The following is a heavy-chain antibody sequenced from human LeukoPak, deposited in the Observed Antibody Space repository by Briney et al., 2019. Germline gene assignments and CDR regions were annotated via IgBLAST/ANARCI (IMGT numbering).Heavy chain of an antibody. CDR1: GGSISSYY. CDR2: IYYSGST. CDR3: ARHTTGYYDFWSGYSDAGAFDI. D-gene: IGHD3-3*01. V-gene: IGHV4-59*01. Sequence: SETLSLTCTVSGGSISSYYWSWIRQPPGKGLEWIGYIYYSGSTNYNPSLKSRITISVDTSKNQFSLKLSSVTAADTAVYYCARHTTGYYDFWSGYSDAGAFDIWGQGTMVTVSS. J-gene: IGHJ3*02.